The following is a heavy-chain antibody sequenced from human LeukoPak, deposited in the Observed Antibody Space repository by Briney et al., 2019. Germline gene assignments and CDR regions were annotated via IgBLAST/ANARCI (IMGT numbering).Heavy chain of an antibody. CDR1: GFTVSSNY. Sequence: PGGSLRLSCAASGFTVSSNYMSWVRQAPGKGLGWVSVIYSGGSTYYSDSVKGRFTISRDNSKNTLYLQMNSLRAEDTAVYYCARDIAGAHYYYYMDVWGKGTTVTVSS. CDR2: IYSGGST. J-gene: IGHJ6*03. V-gene: IGHV3-53*01. D-gene: IGHD6-13*01. CDR3: ARDIAGAHYYYYMDV.